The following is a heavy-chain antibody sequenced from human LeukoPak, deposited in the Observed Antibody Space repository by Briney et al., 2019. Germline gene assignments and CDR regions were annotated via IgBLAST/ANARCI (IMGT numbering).Heavy chain of an antibody. D-gene: IGHD1-26*01. CDR1: GGTFSSYA. V-gene: IGHV1-69*01. Sequence: SVKVSCKASGGTFSSYAISWVRQAPGQGLEWMEGIIPIFGTANYAQKFQGRVTITADESTSTAYMELSSLRSEDTAVYYCARDPPSWRELGREAFDIWGQGTMVTVSS. CDR3: ARDPPSWRELGREAFDI. CDR2: IIPIFGTA. J-gene: IGHJ3*02.